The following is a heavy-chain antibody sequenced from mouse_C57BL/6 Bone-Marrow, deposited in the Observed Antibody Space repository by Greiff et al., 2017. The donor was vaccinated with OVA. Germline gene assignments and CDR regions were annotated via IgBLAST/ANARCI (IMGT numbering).Heavy chain of an antibody. CDR2: IYPRSGNT. J-gene: IGHJ2*01. CDR3: AREGGIYYYGSSYCY. D-gene: IGHD1-1*01. CDR1: GYTFTSYG. V-gene: IGHV1-81*01. Sequence: VQLVESGAELARPGASVKLSCKASGYTFTSYGISWVKQRTGQGLEWIGEIYPRSGNTYYNEKFKGKATLTADKSSSTAYMELRSLTSEDSAVYFCAREGGIYYYGSSYCYWGQGTTLTVSS.